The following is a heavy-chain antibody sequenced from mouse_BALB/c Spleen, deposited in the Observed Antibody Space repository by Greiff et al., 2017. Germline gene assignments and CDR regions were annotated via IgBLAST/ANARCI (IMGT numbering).Heavy chain of an antibody. D-gene: IGHD2-9*01. CDR2: IYPGNSDT. Sequence: EVQLQQSGTVLARPGASVKMSCKASGYTFTSYWMHWVKQRPGQGLEWIGAIYPGNSDTSYNQKFKGKAKLTAVTSTSTAYMELSSLTNEDSAVYYCTRYPYYGYGRGAMDYWGQGTSVTVSS. J-gene: IGHJ4*01. V-gene: IGHV1-5*01. CDR3: TRYPYYGYGRGAMDY. CDR1: GYTFTSYW.